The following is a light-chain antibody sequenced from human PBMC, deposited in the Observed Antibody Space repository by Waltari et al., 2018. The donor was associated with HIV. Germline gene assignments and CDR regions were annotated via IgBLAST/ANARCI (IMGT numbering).Light chain of an antibody. CDR3: QQYGGSPLYT. CDR2: GAS. J-gene: IGKJ2*01. V-gene: IGKV3-20*01. Sequence: EIVLTQSPGTLSLSPGERATLSCWASQTVSSNYLAWYQQKPGQAPRLLIYGASSKAADIPDRVSGSGSGTDFTLTISRLEPEDFAVYYCQQYGGSPLYTFGQGTKLEIK. CDR1: QTVSSNY.